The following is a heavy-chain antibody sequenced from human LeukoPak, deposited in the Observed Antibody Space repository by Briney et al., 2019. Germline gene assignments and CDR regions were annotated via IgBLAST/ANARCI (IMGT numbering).Heavy chain of an antibody. J-gene: IGHJ4*02. V-gene: IGHV3-30*18. CDR2: ISYDGSNK. CDR1: GFTFSSYG. D-gene: IGHD3-16*02. CDR3: AKDQSGYYDYVWGSYRYTPLDY. Sequence: GGSLRLSCAASGFTFSSYGMHWVRQAPGKGLEWVAVISYDGSNKYYADSVKGRFTISRDNSKNTLYLQMNSLRAEDTAVYYCAKDQSGYYDYVWGSYRYTPLDYWGQGTLVTVSS.